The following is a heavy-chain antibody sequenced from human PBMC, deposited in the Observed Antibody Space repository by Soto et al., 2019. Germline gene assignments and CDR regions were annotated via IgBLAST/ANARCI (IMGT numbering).Heavy chain of an antibody. CDR1: GYGFTTYG. CDR2: ISAHNGNT. J-gene: IGHJ4*02. CDR3: ARGRYGDY. D-gene: IGHD1-1*01. V-gene: IGHV1-18*01. Sequence: QVHLVQSGAEVKKPGASVKVSCKGSGYGFTTYGITWVRQAPGQGLERMAWISAHNGNTNYAQKLQGRVTVTRDTPTSTAYMELRSLRSDDTAVYYCARGRYGDYWGQGALVTVSS.